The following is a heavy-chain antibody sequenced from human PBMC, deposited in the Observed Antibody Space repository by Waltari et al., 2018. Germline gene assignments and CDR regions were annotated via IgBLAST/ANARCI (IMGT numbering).Heavy chain of an antibody. J-gene: IGHJ4*02. CDR1: GFTFSTYW. Sequence: VQLLESGGGLLQPGGSLRLSCAASGFTFSTYWMHWVRQVLGTGPVWVSRINTDGSITTCADSVKGRFTISRDNAKKTLYLQMNSLTAEDTAVYYCVRGMGDYWGQGTLITVSS. CDR3: VRGMGDY. V-gene: IGHV3-74*01. CDR2: INTDGSIT.